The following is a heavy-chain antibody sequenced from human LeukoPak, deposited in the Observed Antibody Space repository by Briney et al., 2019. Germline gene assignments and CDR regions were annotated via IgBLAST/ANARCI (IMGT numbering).Heavy chain of an antibody. CDR3: TREAFTDSTGYYFSPFDM. V-gene: IGHV3-13*01. D-gene: IGHD3-22*01. J-gene: IGHJ3*02. Sequence: GGSLRLSCEASGFTFSNYDMRWVRQTAGKGLEWVALINTAGRTFYPGSVKGRFTISRENAKKSLYLQMNSLTADDTAVYYCTREAFTDSTGYYFSPFDMWGQGTMVTVSS. CDR1: GFTFSNYD. CDR2: INTAGRT.